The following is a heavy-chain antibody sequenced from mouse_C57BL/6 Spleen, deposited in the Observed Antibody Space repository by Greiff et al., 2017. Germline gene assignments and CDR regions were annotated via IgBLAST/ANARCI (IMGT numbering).Heavy chain of an antibody. CDR3: ARNSGYNWYFDV. J-gene: IGHJ1*03. CDR1: GYSFTGYY. D-gene: IGHD3-2*02. V-gene: IGHV1-42*01. CDR2: INPSTGGT. Sequence: VQLQQSGPELVKPGASVKISCKASGYSFTGYYMNWVKQSPEKSLEWIGEINPSTGGTTYNQKFKAKATLTVDKSSSTAYMQLKSLTSEDSAVYYCARNSGYNWYFDVWGTGTTVTVSS.